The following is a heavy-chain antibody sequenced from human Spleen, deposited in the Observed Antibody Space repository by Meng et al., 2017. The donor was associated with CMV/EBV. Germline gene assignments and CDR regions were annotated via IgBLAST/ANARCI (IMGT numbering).Heavy chain of an antibody. D-gene: IGHD3-10*01. V-gene: IGHV3-7*01. J-gene: IGHJ4*02. CDR1: GFMFSTYW. CDR3: ARGKSGPY. Sequence: GGSLRLSCAGSGFMFSTYWMNWVRQAPGKGLEWVAKIKQDGSEKYYVDSVKGRFTISRDNAKNSLYLQMNSLRAEDTAVYYCARGKSGPYWGQGTLVTVSS. CDR2: IKQDGSEK.